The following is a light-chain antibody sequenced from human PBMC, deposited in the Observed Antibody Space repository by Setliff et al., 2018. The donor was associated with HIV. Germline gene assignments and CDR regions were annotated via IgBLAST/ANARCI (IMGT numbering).Light chain of an antibody. CDR1: SSDVGGYDF. J-gene: IGLJ1*01. CDR3: SSYSINNLYV. CDR2: DVS. Sequence: QSALTQPASVSGSPGQSITISCIGTSSDVGGYDFVSWYQQRPGKAPKLIIFDVSERPSGVSHRFSGSKSGNTASLTISGLQTEDEADYFCSSYSINNLYVFATGTKVTVL. V-gene: IGLV2-14*03.